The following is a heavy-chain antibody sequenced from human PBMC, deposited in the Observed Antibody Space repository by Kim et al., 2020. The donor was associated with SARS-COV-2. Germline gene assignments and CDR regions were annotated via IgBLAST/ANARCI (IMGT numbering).Heavy chain of an antibody. CDR2: IYYSGST. D-gene: IGHD3-9*01. J-gene: IGHJ4*02. CDR3: ARSLYDILTGPNMYFDY. CDR1: GGSISSGGYY. Sequence: SETLSLTCTVSGGSISSGGYYWSWIRQHPGKGLEWIGYIYYSGSTYYNPSLKSRVTISVDTSKNQFSLKLSSVTAADTAVYYCARSLYDILTGPNMYFDYWGQGTLVTVSS. V-gene: IGHV4-31*03.